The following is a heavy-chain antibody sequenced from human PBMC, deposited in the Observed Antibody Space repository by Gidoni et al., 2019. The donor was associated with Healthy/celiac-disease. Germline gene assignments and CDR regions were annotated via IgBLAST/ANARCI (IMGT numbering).Heavy chain of an antibody. Sequence: QVQLQESPPGLVKPSETLSLTCTVSGGSISSYYWSWIRQPPGKGLEWIGNIYYSGSTNYNPSLKSRVTISVDTSKSQFSLKLSSVTAADTAVYYCARFLAYCGGDCYYYGMDVWGQGTTVTVSS. J-gene: IGHJ6*02. CDR1: GGSISSYY. CDR2: IYYSGST. D-gene: IGHD2-21*01. V-gene: IGHV4-59*01. CDR3: ARFLAYCGGDCYYYGMDV.